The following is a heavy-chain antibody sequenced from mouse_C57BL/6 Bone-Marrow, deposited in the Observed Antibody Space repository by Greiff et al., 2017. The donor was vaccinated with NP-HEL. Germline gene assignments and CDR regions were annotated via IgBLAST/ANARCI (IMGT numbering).Heavy chain of an antibody. D-gene: IGHD2-1*01. J-gene: IGHJ3*01. CDR3: TRRDYGNPWFAY. V-gene: IGHV1-5*01. Sequence: EVKVVESGTVLARPGASVKMSCKTSGYTFTSYWMHWVKQRPGQGLEWIGAIYPGNSDTSYNQKFKGKAKLTAVTSASTAYMELSSLTNEDSAVYYCTRRDYGNPWFAYWGQGTLVTVSA. CDR1: GYTFTSYW. CDR2: IYPGNSDT.